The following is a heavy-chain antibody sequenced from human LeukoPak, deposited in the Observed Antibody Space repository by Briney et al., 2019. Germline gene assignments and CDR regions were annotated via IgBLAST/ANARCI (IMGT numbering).Heavy chain of an antibody. J-gene: IGHJ4*02. CDR2: ISAYNGNT. D-gene: IGHD5-24*01. V-gene: IGHV1-18*01. CDR1: GYTFTSYG. Sequence: ASVKVSCKASGYTFTSYGISWVRQAPGQGLEWMGWISAYNGNTNYAQKFQGRVTITADESTSTAYMELSSLRSEDTAVYYCAREGTRDGYNWGQGTLVTVSS. CDR3: AREGTRDGYN.